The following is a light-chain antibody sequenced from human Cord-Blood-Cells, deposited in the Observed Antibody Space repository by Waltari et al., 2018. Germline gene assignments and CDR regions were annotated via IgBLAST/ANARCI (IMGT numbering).Light chain of an antibody. CDR2: DVS. Sequence: QSALTQPASVSGSPGQSITISCTGTSSDVGGYNYVSCNKQHPGKAPKLMSYDVSTRPSGVSNRFAGSKSGNTASLTISGRQAEDEADYYCSSYTSSSTWVFGGGTKLTVL. CDR3: SSYTSSSTWV. CDR1: SSDVGGYNY. V-gene: IGLV2-14*01. J-gene: IGLJ3*02.